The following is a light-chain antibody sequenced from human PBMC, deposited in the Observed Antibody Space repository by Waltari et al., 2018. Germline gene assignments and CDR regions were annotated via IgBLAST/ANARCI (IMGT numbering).Light chain of an antibody. CDR3: CSYAGSYTFAV. J-gene: IGLJ1*01. CDR1: SSDVGCYNY. Sequence: QSALTQPPSVPGSPGQSVTISCTGTSSDVGCYNYVPWYQQHPGKAPKLMIYEVSTRPSGISDRFSGSKSGNTAALTISGLQAEDEADYYCCSYAGSYTFAVFGTGTKVTV. V-gene: IGLV2-11*01. CDR2: EVS.